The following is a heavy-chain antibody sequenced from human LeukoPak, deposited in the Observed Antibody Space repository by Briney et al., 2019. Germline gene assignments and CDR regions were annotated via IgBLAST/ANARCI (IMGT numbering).Heavy chain of an antibody. CDR1: GGSMSNYY. D-gene: IGHD3-10*01. J-gene: IGHJ4*02. CDR2: IYYTGTT. CDR3: ARVSVHGYSDY. Sequence: SETLSLTCTVSGGSMSNYYWNWLRQSPGKGLEWIGYIYYTGTTKYNPSLKSRVTISVDTSKNQFSLKLSSVTAADTAVYYCARVSVHGYSDYWGQGTLVTVSS. V-gene: IGHV4-59*01.